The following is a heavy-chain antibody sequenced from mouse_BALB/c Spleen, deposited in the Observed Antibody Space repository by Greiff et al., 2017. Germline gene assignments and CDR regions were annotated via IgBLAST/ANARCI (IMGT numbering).Heavy chain of an antibody. CDR3: VRYYYGSSYGVPYWYFDV. V-gene: IGHV2-9-2*01. J-gene: IGHJ1*01. CDR1: GFSLTSYD. CDR2: IWTGGGT. D-gene: IGHD1-1*01. Sequence: VQLQQSGPGLVAPSQSLSITCTVSGFSLTSYDISWIRQPPGKGLEWLGVIWTGGGTNYNSAFMSRLSISKDNSKSQVFLKMNRLQTDDTAIYYCVRYYYGSSYGVPYWYFDVWGAGTTVTVSS.